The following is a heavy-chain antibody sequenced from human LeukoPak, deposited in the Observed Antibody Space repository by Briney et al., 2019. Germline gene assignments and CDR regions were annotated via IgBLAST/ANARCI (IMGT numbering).Heavy chain of an antibody. D-gene: IGHD3-3*01. Sequence: GSLRISCAPSGFTFGSFEMNWVRQAPGKGLEWVSYISSSGGSIHYADSVKGRFTISRDNPKNSLYLEMNSLRAEDTAVYYCARDENYDFWSSYLGYWGQGILVTVSS. V-gene: IGHV3-48*03. CDR3: ARDENYDFWSSYLGY. CDR2: ISSSGGSI. CDR1: GFTFGSFE. J-gene: IGHJ4*02.